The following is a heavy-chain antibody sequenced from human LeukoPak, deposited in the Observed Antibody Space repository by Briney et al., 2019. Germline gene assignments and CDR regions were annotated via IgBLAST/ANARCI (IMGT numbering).Heavy chain of an antibody. J-gene: IGHJ4*02. CDR1: GGSISSSSYS. CDR2: IYYSGST. CDR3: ARQYYYGSGSYYHFDY. D-gene: IGHD3-10*01. Sequence: SETLSLTCTVSGGSISSSSYSWGWIRQPPGKGLEWIGSIYYSGSTSYNPTLKSRVTISVDTSKNQFSLNLSSVTAADTAVYYGARQYYYGSGSYYHFDYWGQGTLVTVSS. V-gene: IGHV4-39*01.